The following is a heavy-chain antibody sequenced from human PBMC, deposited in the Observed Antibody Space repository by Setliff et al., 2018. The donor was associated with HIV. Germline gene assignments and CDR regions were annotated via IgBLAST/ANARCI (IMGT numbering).Heavy chain of an antibody. CDR2: IYWDADK. CDR1: GASISSYYW. CDR3: AHNHLAVAGSHYFDY. J-gene: IGHJ4*02. V-gene: IGHV2-5*08. D-gene: IGHD6-19*01. Sequence: TLSLTCTVSGASISSYYWSWIRQPPGKALEWLALIYWDADKRYSPSLKNRLTITKDTSKNQVLLTMTNMDPLDTATYYCAHNHLAVAGSHYFDYWGQGTLVTVSS.